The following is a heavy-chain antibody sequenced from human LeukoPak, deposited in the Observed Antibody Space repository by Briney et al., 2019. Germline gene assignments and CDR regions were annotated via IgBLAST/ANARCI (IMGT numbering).Heavy chain of an antibody. J-gene: IGHJ3*02. V-gene: IGHV4-39*07. CDR2: IYYSGST. CDR3: ARGSSWLGDAFDI. Sequence: SETLSLTCTVSGGSISSSSYYWGWIRQPPGKGLEWIGSIYYSGSTYYNPSLKSRVTISVDTSKNQFSLKLSSVTAADTAVYYCARGSSWLGDAFDIWGQGTMVTVSS. CDR1: GGSISSSSYY. D-gene: IGHD2-15*01.